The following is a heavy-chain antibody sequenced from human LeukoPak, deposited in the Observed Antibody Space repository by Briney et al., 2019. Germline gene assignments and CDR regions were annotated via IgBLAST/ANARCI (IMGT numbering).Heavy chain of an antibody. CDR1: GFTFSDYY. D-gene: IGHD5-12*01. J-gene: IGHJ4*02. CDR3: ARQYSGYRKLFDY. V-gene: IGHV3-11*04. Sequence: PGGSPRLSCAASGFTFSDYYMSWIRQAPGKGLEWVSYISSSGSTIYYADSVKGRFTISRDNAKNSLYLQMNSLRAEDTAVYYCARQYSGYRKLFDYWGQGTLVTVSS. CDR2: ISSSGSTI.